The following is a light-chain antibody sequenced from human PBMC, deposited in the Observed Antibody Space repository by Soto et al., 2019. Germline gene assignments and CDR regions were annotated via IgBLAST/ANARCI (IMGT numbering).Light chain of an antibody. CDR3: QQYGSSPGT. J-gene: IGKJ1*01. Sequence: EIVLTQSPGTLSLSPGERATLSCRASQSVSSSYLAWYQQKPGQAPRLLIYGASSRATGIPDRFSGSGSGTDFTLPISRLEPEDFAVYYCQQYGSSPGTFGQGNKVEIK. CDR2: GAS. CDR1: QSVSSSY. V-gene: IGKV3-20*01.